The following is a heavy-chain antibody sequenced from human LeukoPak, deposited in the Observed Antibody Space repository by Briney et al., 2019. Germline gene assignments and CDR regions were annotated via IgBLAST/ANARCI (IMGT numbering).Heavy chain of an antibody. Sequence: GGSLRLSCAASGFTFSSYAMSWVRQAPGKGLEWVSAISGSGGSTYYADSVKGRFTISRDNPKNTLYLQMNSLRADDTAVYYCAKGPIFGVVRSFDYWGQGTLVTVSS. CDR2: ISGSGGST. V-gene: IGHV3-23*01. D-gene: IGHD3-3*01. CDR1: GFTFSSYA. CDR3: AKGPIFGVVRSFDY. J-gene: IGHJ4*02.